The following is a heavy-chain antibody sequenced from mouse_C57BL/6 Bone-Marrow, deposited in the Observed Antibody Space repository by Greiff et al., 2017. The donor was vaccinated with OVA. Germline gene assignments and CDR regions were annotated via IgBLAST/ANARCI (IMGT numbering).Heavy chain of an antibody. D-gene: IGHD2-1*01. J-gene: IGHJ2*01. Sequence: VQLQQSGAELVRPGASAKLSCTASGFNIKDDYMHWVKQRPEQGLEWIGWIDPENGDTEYASKFQGKAPITADTSSNTAYLQLSSLTSEDTAVYYCTSYGNFDDWGQGTTLTVSS. CDR1: GFNIKDDY. V-gene: IGHV14-4*01. CDR3: TSYGNFDD. CDR2: IDPENGDT.